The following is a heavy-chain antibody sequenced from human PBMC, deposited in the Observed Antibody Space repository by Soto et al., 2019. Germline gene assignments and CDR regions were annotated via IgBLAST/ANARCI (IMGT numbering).Heavy chain of an antibody. CDR1: GGSFRGYH. Sequence: SATLSLTCAVHGGSFRGYHWTWIRQPPGKGLEWIGEINNSGSTNDNPALKSRVTISRDTSKNQFSLSLSSVTAADTAIYYCARGGYTSGWFLFWGQGILVTV. V-gene: IGHV4-34*01. CDR3: ARGGYTSGWFLF. J-gene: IGHJ4*02. D-gene: IGHD6-19*01. CDR2: INNSGST.